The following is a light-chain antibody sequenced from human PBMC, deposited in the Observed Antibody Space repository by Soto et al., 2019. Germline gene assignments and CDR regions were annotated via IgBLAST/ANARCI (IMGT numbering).Light chain of an antibody. J-gene: IGKJ4*01. Sequence: EIVLAQSPGSLSLSPGERATLSCRASQRVSSNLVWYQQKPGQAPRLLIYDASNRATGIPARFSGSGSGTDFTLTINSLEPEDFAVYYCQHRYNWPLTFGGGTKVEIK. V-gene: IGKV3-11*01. CDR2: DAS. CDR3: QHRYNWPLT. CDR1: QRVSSN.